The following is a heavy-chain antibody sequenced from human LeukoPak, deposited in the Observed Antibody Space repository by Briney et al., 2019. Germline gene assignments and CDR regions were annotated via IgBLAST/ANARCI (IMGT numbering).Heavy chain of an antibody. J-gene: IGHJ6*02. CDR1: GYTFTSYG. CDR3: ARDALTYYDFWSGYLPADYYYGMDV. V-gene: IGHV1-18*01. D-gene: IGHD3-3*01. CDR2: NSAYNGNT. Sequence: ASVKVSCKASGYTFTSYGISWVRQAPGQGLEWMGWNSAYNGNTNYAQKLQGRVTMTTDTSTSTAYMELRSLRSDDTAVYYCARDALTYYDFWSGYLPADYYYGMDVWGQGTTVTVSS.